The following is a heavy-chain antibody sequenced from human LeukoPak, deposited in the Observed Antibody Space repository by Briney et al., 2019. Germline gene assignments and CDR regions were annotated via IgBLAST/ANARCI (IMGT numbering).Heavy chain of an antibody. V-gene: IGHV1-18*01. CDR2: ISAYNGHT. CDR1: GYTFTNYG. Sequence: ASVKVSCKASGYTFTNYGISWVRQAPGQRLEWMGWISAYNGHTSYAQKLQGRVTMTTDTSTSTAYMELRSLRSDDTAVYYCARDKESGSPEAYWGQGTLVIVSS. J-gene: IGHJ4*02. D-gene: IGHD1-26*01. CDR3: ARDKESGSPEAY.